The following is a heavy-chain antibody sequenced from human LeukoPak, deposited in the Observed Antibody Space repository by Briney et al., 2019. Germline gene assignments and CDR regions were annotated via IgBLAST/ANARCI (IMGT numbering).Heavy chain of an antibody. J-gene: IGHJ4*02. V-gene: IGHV4-30-4*02. CDR3: ARVGWLQLGGGFDY. CDR1: GGPISSGDYF. Sequence: SDTVTLICTVSGGPISSGDYFWRWIRQPPGKGLDWIGCIYYSRSTYYNPSLTSRVTISVATSKNQFSLKLSSVTAADTAVYYCARVGWLQLGGGFDYWGQGTLVTVSS. D-gene: IGHD5-24*01. CDR2: IYYSRST.